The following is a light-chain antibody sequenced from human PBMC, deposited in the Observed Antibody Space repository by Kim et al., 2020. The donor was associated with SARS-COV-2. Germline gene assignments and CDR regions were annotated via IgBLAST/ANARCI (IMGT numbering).Light chain of an antibody. Sequence: DIQMTQSPSTLSASVGDRVTITCRTTQSISSHLNWYQQKPGRAPKLLISAASTLQGGVPSRFSGSGSETDFTLTISSLQPDDFATYFCQQSYITPFPFGPGTKVDIK. CDR1: QSISSH. J-gene: IGKJ3*01. V-gene: IGKV1-39*01. CDR2: AAS. CDR3: QQSYITPFP.